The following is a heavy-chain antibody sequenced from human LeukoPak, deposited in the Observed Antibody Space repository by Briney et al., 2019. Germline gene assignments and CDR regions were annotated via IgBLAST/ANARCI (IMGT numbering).Heavy chain of an antibody. Sequence: GGSLRLSCAASGFTFSSYAMSWVRQAPGKGLEWVSAISGSGGSTYYADSVKGRFTVSRDNSKNTLYLQMNSLRAEDTAVYYCAKARSGSSWYEIYFDYWGQGTLVTVSS. CDR1: GFTFSSYA. CDR3: AKARSGSSWYEIYFDY. CDR2: ISGSGGST. D-gene: IGHD6-13*01. V-gene: IGHV3-23*01. J-gene: IGHJ4*02.